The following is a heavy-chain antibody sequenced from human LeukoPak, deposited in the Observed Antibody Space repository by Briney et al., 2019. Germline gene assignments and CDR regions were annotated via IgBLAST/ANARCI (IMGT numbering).Heavy chain of an antibody. CDR3: AKDLSLDGGARVPAYYMDV. CDR2: IRSKANTYAT. Sequence: GGSLRLSCAASGFTFSGSAMLWVRQASGKGLEWVGRIRSKANTYATAYAAPVKGRFIISRDDSKNTAYLQMNSLRAEDTAVYYCAKDLSLDGGARVPAYYMDVWGKGTTVTISS. J-gene: IGHJ6*03. CDR1: GFTFSGSA. D-gene: IGHD4-23*01. V-gene: IGHV3-73*01.